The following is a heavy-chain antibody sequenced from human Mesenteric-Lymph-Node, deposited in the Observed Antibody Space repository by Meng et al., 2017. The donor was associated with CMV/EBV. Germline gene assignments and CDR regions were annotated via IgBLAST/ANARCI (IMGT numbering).Heavy chain of an antibody. D-gene: IGHD2-2*01. CDR1: GFTFSSYG. J-gene: IGHJ6*02. CDR2: IWYDGSNK. V-gene: IGHV3-33*06. Sequence: GGSLRLSCAASGFTFSSYGMHWVRQAPGKGLEWVAVIWYDGSNKYYADSVKGRFTISRDNSKNTLYLQMNSLRAEDTAVYYCAKWGYCSSTSCPYYYYYYGMDVGGQGTTVTVSS. CDR3: AKWGYCSSTSCPYYYYYYGMDV.